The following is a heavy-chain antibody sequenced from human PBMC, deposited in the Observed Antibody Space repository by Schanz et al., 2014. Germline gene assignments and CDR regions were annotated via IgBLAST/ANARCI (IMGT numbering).Heavy chain of an antibody. CDR1: GFTFSSYG. CDR3: ARDFDDRRGYGSGYCLGDCMDV. CDR2: IWSDGSGK. V-gene: IGHV3-33*08. D-gene: IGHD3-10*01. J-gene: IGHJ6*02. Sequence: QEQLVESGGGLVKPGGSLRLSCAASGFTFSSYGIHWFRQPAGKGLEWVAVIWSDGSGKYYADSVKGRFTISRDNSKNTLYLQMNSLRAEDTAVYYCARDFDDRRGYGSGYCLGDCMDVWGQGTTVTVSS.